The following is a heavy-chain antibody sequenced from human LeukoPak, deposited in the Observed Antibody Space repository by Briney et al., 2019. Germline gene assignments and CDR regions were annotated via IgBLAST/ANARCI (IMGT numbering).Heavy chain of an antibody. Sequence: SETLSLTCTVSGGSISTSNYYWSWIRQPPGKGLEWIGEINHSGSTNYNPSLKSRVTISVDTSKNQFSLKLSSVTAADTAVYYCARTGYSSGWYALNYWGQGTLVTVSS. CDR3: ARTGYSSGWYALNY. J-gene: IGHJ4*02. V-gene: IGHV4-39*07. CDR1: GGSISTSNYY. CDR2: INHSGST. D-gene: IGHD6-19*01.